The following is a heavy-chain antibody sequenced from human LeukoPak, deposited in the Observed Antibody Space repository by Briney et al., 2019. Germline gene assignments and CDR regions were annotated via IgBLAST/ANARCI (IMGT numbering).Heavy chain of an antibody. Sequence: ASVKVSCKASGYTFTGYYIHWVRQAPGQGLEWMGWMNPNSGGTNYAQKFQGRVTMTRDTSISTAYMELRRLRSGDRAVYYCARGPPTIVVVITTGDFDSWGQGTLVTVSS. CDR1: GYTFTGYY. CDR2: MNPNSGGT. CDR3: ARGPPTIVVVITTGDFDS. D-gene: IGHD3-22*01. J-gene: IGHJ4*02. V-gene: IGHV1-2*02.